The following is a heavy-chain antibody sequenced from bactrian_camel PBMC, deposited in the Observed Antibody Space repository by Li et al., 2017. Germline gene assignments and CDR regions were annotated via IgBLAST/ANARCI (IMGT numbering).Heavy chain of an antibody. CDR1: DFTFRTYW. CDR3: VTGGTPYGGGSGY. J-gene: IGHJ6*01. D-gene: IGHD7*01. V-gene: IGHV3S1*01. Sequence: HVQLVESGGGSVQAGGSLRLSCVGSDFTFRTYWVYWVRQAPGKGHEWVSTINSGGGSTYYADSVKGRFTISRDNAKNTLYLRMNSLESEDTAVYYCVTGGTPYGGGSGYWGQGTQVTVS. CDR2: INSGGGST.